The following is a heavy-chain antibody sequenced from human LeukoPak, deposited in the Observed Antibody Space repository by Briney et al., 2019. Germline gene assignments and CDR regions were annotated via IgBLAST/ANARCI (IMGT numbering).Heavy chain of an antibody. CDR3: ARLGAVGGSNSYYYYMDV. Sequence: SETLSLTCTVSGGYISSYYWSWIRQPPGKGLEWIGYIYYSGSTNYNPSLKSRVTISVDTSKNQFSLKLSSVTAADTAVYYCARLGAVGGSNSYYYYMDVWGKGTTVTVSS. J-gene: IGHJ6*03. V-gene: IGHV4-59*01. D-gene: IGHD3-10*01. CDR2: IYYSGST. CDR1: GGYISSYY.